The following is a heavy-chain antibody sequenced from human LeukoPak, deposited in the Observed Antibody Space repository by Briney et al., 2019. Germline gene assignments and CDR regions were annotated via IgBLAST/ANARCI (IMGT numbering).Heavy chain of an antibody. D-gene: IGHD3-16*01. Sequence: ASVKVSCKASGYTFTSYYMHWVRQAPGQGLEWMGIINPSGGSTSYAQKFQGRVTMTRDMSTSTVYMELSRLTSDDKAVYYCARGGLPIYYYYMDVWGKGTTVTISS. V-gene: IGHV1-46*01. J-gene: IGHJ6*03. CDR1: GYTFTSYY. CDR2: INPSGGST. CDR3: ARGGLPIYYYYMDV.